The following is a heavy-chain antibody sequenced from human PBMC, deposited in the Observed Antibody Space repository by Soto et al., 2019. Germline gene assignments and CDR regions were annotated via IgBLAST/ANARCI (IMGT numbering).Heavy chain of an antibody. CDR2: IYYSGST. D-gene: IGHD3-3*01. CDR3: ARHPSSADFWSGYQYYYYYYMDV. J-gene: IGHJ6*03. Sequence: SDTLSLTCTVSGGSISSFYWSWIRQPPGKGLEWIGYIYYSGSTNYNPSLKSRVTISVDTSKNQFSLKLSSVTAADTAVYYCARHPSSADFWSGYQYYYYYYMDVWGKGTTVTVSS. CDR1: GGSISSFY. V-gene: IGHV4-59*08.